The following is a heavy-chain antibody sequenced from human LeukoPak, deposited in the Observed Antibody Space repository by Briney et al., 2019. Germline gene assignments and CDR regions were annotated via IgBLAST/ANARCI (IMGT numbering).Heavy chain of an antibody. Sequence: PGGSLRLSCAAPGFTFSTYWMSWVRQAPGKGLEWVANKKQDGSEKYYVDSVKGRFTISRDNAKNSLYLQMDSLRAEDTAVYYCARETYYYMDVWGKGTTVTVSS. J-gene: IGHJ6*03. V-gene: IGHV3-7*01. CDR1: GFTFSTYW. CDR2: KKQDGSEK. CDR3: ARETYYYMDV.